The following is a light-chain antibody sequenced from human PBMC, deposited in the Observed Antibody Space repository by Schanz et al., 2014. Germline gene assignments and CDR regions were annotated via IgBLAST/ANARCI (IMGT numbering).Light chain of an antibody. Sequence: DIQMTQSPSTLSASVGDRVTLTCRASQSISSWLAWYQQKPGKAPKLLIYAASSLQSGVPSRFSGSGSGTDFTLTISSLQPEDFATYYCQQTYNTLRTFGQGTKLEIK. V-gene: IGKV1-39*01. J-gene: IGKJ2*01. CDR1: QSISSW. CDR2: AAS. CDR3: QQTYNTLRT.